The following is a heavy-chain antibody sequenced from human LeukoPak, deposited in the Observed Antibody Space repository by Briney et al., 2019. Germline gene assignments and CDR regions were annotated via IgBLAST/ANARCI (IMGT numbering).Heavy chain of an antibody. CDR1: GFTVSSNY. D-gene: IGHD1-7*01. J-gene: IGHJ3*02. Sequence: GGSLRLSCAASGFTVSSNYMSWVRQAPGKGLEWVSVIYSGGSTYYADSVKGRFTISRDNAKNSLYLQMNSLRAEDTAVYYCARAMGSGRNYAFDIWGQGTMVTVSS. CDR2: IYSGGST. V-gene: IGHV3-66*01. CDR3: ARAMGSGRNYAFDI.